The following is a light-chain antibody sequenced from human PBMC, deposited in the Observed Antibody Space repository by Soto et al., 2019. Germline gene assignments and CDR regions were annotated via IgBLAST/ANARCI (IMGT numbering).Light chain of an antibody. CDR3: CSYAGSHSYV. CDR1: SSDVGGYNY. V-gene: IGLV2-11*01. Sequence: QSVLTQPRSVSGSPGQSVTISCTGTSSDVGGYNYVSWYQQHPGKAPKLMIYDVSKRPSGVPDRFSDSKSGNTASLTISGLQAEDEADYYCCSYAGSHSYVFGTGTKLTVL. CDR2: DVS. J-gene: IGLJ1*01.